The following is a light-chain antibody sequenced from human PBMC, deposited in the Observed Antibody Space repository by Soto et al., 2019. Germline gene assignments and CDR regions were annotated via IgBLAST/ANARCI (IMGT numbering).Light chain of an antibody. CDR3: TAYAGNDVYV. CDR2: EVT. V-gene: IGLV2-8*01. CDR1: SIDVGGYDY. J-gene: IGLJ1*01. Sequence: QSALTRAVSASGAHGQSVTISCTGTSIDVGGYDYVSWYQQHPGKAPKLMIYEVTKRPSGVPDRFSASKSGNTASLTVSGLQAEDEAHYHCTAYAGNDVYVFGTGTKV.